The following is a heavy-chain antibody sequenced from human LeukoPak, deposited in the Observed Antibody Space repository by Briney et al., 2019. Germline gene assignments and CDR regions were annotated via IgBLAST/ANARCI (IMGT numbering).Heavy chain of an antibody. CDR2: IYSGGTT. D-gene: IGHD6-13*01. J-gene: IGHJ4*02. V-gene: IGHV3-53*01. CDR1: GFTVSNNY. CDR3: ARDPPGIAASVSGG. Sequence: GGSLRLSCTASGFTVSNNYMNWVRQAPGKGLEWVALIYSGGTTNYADSVKGRFTISRDNSKNTLYLQMTNVRVEDTAVYYCARDPPGIAASVSGGWGQGTLVTVFS.